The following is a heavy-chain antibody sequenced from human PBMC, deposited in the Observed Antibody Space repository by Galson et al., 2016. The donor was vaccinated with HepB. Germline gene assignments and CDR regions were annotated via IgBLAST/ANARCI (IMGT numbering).Heavy chain of an antibody. CDR3: ARGDNPDYGDYASAYYYMDV. V-gene: IGHV4-34*01. J-gene: IGHJ6*03. D-gene: IGHD4-17*01. Sequence: EPLSLTCGVSGETLSDYFWSWFGQPPGKRLEWIRDINHSGSTNYNPSPKSRVTISVDTSKNQFSLKLSSVTAADTAVYYCARGDNPDYGDYASAYYYMDVWGKGTTVTVSS. CDR2: INHSGST. CDR1: GETLSDYF.